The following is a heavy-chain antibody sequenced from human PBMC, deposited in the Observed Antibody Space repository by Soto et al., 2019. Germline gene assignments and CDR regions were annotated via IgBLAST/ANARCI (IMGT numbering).Heavy chain of an antibody. D-gene: IGHD1-26*01. J-gene: IGHJ4*02. Sequence: PGGSLRLSCAASGFSFSSYGMHWVRQAPGKGLECVAVISYDGSSKHYADSVKGRFTISRDNSKNTLFLQTNSLRPEDTAVFYCARDGNYFDTTAYIDFWGQGTLVTVSS. CDR2: ISYDGSSK. CDR3: ARDGNYFDTTAYIDF. V-gene: IGHV3-30*03. CDR1: GFSFSSYG.